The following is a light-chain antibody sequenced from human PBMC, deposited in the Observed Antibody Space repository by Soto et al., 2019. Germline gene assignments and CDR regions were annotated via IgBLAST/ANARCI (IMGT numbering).Light chain of an antibody. V-gene: IGLV3-9*01. CDR1: NIGSKN. J-gene: IGLJ2*01. Sequence: SYELTQPLSVSVALGQTARITCGGNNIGSKNVHWYQQKPGQAPVLVIYRDSNRPSGIPERFSGSNSGNTATLTISRAQAGDEADYYCQVWDSSTGLVVFGGGTQLTVL. CDR2: RDS. CDR3: QVWDSSTGLVV.